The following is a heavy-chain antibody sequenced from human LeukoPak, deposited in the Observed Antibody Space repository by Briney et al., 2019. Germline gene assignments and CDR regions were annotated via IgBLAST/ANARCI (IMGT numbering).Heavy chain of an antibody. CDR1: GGTFSSYA. CDR2: ISTDNGDT. V-gene: IGHV1-18*01. Sequence: ASVKVSCKASGGTFSSYAITWVRQAPGQGLEWMGWISTDNGDTNYAQKLQGRVTMTTDTSTSTAYMELRSLRSDDTAVYYCAREGLGELTLDRWGQGTLVTVSS. D-gene: IGHD3-16*01. J-gene: IGHJ5*02. CDR3: AREGLGELTLDR.